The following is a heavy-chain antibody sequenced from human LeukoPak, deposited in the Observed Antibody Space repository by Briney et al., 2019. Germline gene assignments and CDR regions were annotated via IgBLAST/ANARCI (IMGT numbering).Heavy chain of an antibody. CDR2: FDPEDGET. Sequence: GASVKVSCKVSGITLNDLSIQWVRQAPGKGLEWMGGFDPEDGETIYAPKFQARVTMTQDTYEDTAYMELSSLRSEDTAVYYCATAGIPGATTTLDYWGQGTLVTVSS. CDR1: GITLNDLS. D-gene: IGHD1-26*01. V-gene: IGHV1-24*01. CDR3: ATAGIPGATTTLDY. J-gene: IGHJ4*02.